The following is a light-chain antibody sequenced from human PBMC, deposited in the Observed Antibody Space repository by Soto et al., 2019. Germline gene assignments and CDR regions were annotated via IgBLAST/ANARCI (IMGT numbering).Light chain of an antibody. J-gene: IGKJ2*01. V-gene: IGKV3-15*01. Sequence: EIVMTQSPATLSVSLGERATLSCRASQSVGGYLAWYQQRPGQVPRLLIYDAYTRAAGVPARFSGSGSGTEFSLTISSLQSEDVAVYYWQQYSDWPLYTFGQGTKLEIK. CDR2: DAY. CDR1: QSVGGY. CDR3: QQYSDWPLYT.